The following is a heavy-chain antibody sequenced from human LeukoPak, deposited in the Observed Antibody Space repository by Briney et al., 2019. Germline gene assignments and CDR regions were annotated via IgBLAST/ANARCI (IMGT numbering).Heavy chain of an antibody. D-gene: IGHD3-22*01. Sequence: SVKVSCKASGGTFSSHAISWVRQAPGQGLEWMGGIIPTFGTTNYAQKFQGRVTITADESTSTAYMELSSLRSEDTAVYYCARGSSGYYPVDYWGQGTLVTVSS. V-gene: IGHV1-69*13. CDR2: IIPTFGTT. J-gene: IGHJ4*02. CDR1: GGTFSSHA. CDR3: ARGSSGYYPVDY.